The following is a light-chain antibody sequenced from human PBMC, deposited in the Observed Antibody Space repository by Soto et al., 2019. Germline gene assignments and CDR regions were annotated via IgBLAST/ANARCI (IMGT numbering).Light chain of an antibody. CDR2: EVS. CDR1: SSDVGGYNY. Sequence: QSVLTQPASVSGSPGQSITISCTGTSSDVGGYNYVSWYQQHPGKAPKLMIYEVSNRPSGVSNRFSGSKSGNTASLTISGLQAEDEAEYYCSSYTSSSISPVFGTGTKVTVL. V-gene: IGLV2-14*01. J-gene: IGLJ1*01. CDR3: SSYTSSSISPV.